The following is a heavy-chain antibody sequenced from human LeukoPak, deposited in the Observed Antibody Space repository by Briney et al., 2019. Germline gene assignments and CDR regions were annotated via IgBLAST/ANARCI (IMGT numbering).Heavy chain of an antibody. V-gene: IGHV4-30-2*01. J-gene: IGHJ3*02. CDR3: ARAPMVRGVLLRAFDI. Sequence: SETLSLTCTVSGGSISSGGYYWSWIRQPPGKGLEWIGYIYHSGSTYYNPSLKSRVTISVDTSKNQFSLKLSSVTAADTAVYYCARAPMVRGVLLRAFDIWGQGTMVTVSS. CDR1: GGSISSGGYY. D-gene: IGHD3-10*01. CDR2: IYHSGST.